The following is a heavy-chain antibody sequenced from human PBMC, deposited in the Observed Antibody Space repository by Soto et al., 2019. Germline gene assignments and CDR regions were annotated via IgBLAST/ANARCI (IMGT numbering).Heavy chain of an antibody. J-gene: IGHJ6*02. CDR2: IIPILGIA. CDR3: AREGVYYGDSLAGDQAYGADL. D-gene: IGHD4-17*01. V-gene: IGHV1-69*08. Sequence: QVQLVQSGAEVKKPGSSVKVSCKASGGTFSSYTISWVRQAPGQGLEWMGRIIPILGIANYAQKFQGRVTITAAKPTSTPSMELSSLRSEDTAFYSGAREGVYYGDSLAGDQAYGADLGGQGTTVPVAS. CDR1: GGTFSSYT.